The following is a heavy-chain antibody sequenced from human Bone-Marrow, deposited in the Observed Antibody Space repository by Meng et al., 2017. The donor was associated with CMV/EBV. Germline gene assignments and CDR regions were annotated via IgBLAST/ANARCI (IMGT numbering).Heavy chain of an antibody. Sequence: SETLSLTCTVSGGPIRSSSYYWGCIRQPPGKGLEWIGSTYFTGSTYYNPSLKSRVTISVDTSKNQFSLKLSSVTAADTAMYYCARVGTGYYGSGSYLYYFDYWGQGTLVAVSS. CDR1: GGPIRSSSYY. J-gene: IGHJ4*02. CDR2: TYFTGST. CDR3: ARVGTGYYGSGSYLYYFDY. V-gene: IGHV4-39*07. D-gene: IGHD3-10*01.